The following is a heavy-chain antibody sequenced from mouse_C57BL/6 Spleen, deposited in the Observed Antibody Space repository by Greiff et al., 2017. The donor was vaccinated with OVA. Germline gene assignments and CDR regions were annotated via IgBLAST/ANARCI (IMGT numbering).Heavy chain of an antibody. CDR1: GYTFTSYW. CDR2: IDPSDSET. J-gene: IGHJ4*01. V-gene: IGHV1-52*01. CDR3: ARQGYGSSYDAMDY. D-gene: IGHD1-1*01. Sequence: QVQLQQSGAELVRPGSSVKLSCKASGYTFTSYWMHWVKQRPIQGLEWIGNIDPSDSETHYNQKFKDKATLTVDKSSSTAYMQLSSLTSEDSAVYYCARQGYGSSYDAMDYWGQGTSVTVSS.